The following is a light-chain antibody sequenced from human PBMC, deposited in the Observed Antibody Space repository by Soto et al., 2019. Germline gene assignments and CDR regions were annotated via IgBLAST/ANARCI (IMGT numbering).Light chain of an antibody. CDR3: SSYTRSTTQV. V-gene: IGLV2-14*01. J-gene: IGLJ1*01. Sequence: QSALTQPASVSGSPGQSITISCTGTSSDVGGYNYVSWYQQHPGKAPKVMIYEVTNRPSGVSNRFSGSKSGNTASLTISGLQAEDEADYYCSSYTRSTTQVFGTGTKVTLL. CDR1: SSDVGGYNY. CDR2: EVT.